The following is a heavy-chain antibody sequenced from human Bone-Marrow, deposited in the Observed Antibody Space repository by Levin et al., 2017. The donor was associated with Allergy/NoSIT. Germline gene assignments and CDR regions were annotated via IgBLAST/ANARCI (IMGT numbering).Heavy chain of an antibody. J-gene: IGHJ4*02. CDR1: GGSISSSSYY. CDR2: IYYSGST. D-gene: IGHD4-17*01. Sequence: TSETLSLTCTVSGGSISSSSYYWGWIRQPPGKGLEWIGSIYYSGSTYYNPSLKSRVTISVDTSKNQFSLKLSSVTAADTAVYYCARRDDYGDKFDYWGQGTLVTVSS. CDR3: ARRDDYGDKFDY. V-gene: IGHV4-39*01.